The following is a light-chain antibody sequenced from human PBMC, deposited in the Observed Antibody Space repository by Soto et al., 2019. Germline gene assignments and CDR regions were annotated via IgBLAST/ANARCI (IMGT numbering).Light chain of an antibody. CDR2: DAS. Sequence: EIVLTQSPATLSLSPGERATLSCRASESTSGYLAWYQQKPGQAPRLLIYDASNRATGIPARFSGSGSGTDFTLTISSLEPEDFAVYYCQQRSNWPPALTFGGGTKVDIK. J-gene: IGKJ4*01. V-gene: IGKV3-11*01. CDR3: QQRSNWPPALT. CDR1: ESTSGY.